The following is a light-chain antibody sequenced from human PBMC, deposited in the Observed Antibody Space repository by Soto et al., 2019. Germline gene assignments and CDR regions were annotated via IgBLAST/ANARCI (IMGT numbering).Light chain of an antibody. Sequence: QSALTQPASVSGSPGQSITIPCTGTSSDIGAYDSVSWYQQHPGRAPKLVIYEVNNRPSGISDHFSGSKSGNTASLTISGLQTEDEADYYCSSYATNNTLLFGGGTKLT. CDR2: EVN. V-gene: IGLV2-14*01. CDR1: SSDIGAYDS. J-gene: IGLJ2*01. CDR3: SSYATNNTLL.